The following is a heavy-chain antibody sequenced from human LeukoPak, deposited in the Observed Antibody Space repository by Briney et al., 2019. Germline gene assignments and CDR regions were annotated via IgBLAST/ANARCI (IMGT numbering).Heavy chain of an antibody. V-gene: IGHV3-21*01. CDR1: GFTFSSYS. Sequence: GGSLRLSCAASGFTFSSYSMNWVRQAPGKGLEWVSSISSSSSYIYYADSVKGQFTISRDNAKNSLYLQMNRLRAEDTAVYYCARVSDYDFWSGYNGMDVWGQGTTVTVSS. CDR3: ARVSDYDFWSGYNGMDV. J-gene: IGHJ6*02. D-gene: IGHD3-3*01. CDR2: ISSSSSYI.